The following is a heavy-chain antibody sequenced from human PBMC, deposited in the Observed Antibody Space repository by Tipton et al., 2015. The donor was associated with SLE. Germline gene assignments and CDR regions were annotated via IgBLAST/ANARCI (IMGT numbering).Heavy chain of an antibody. CDR2: ISSSGSTI. J-gene: IGHJ5*02. Sequence: SLRLSCAASGFTFSDYYMRWIRQAPGKGLEWVSYISSSGSTIYYADSVKGRFTISRDNAKNSLYLQMNSLRAEDTAVYYCASSGSEGWFDPWGQGTLVTVSS. CDR3: ASSGSEGWFDP. V-gene: IGHV3-11*01. D-gene: IGHD1-26*01. CDR1: GFTFSDYY.